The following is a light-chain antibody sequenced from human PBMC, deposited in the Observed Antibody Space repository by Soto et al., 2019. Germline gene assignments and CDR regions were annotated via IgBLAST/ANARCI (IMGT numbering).Light chain of an antibody. CDR1: QSVSNY. CDR2: DAS. Sequence: EIVLTQSPATLSLSPGERATLSCRASQSVSNYLAWYQHKPGQAPRLLIYDASSRATGIPARFSGSGSGTDFTLTISSLEPEDFAVYYCQQYNDWPPYTFGQGTKLEIK. CDR3: QQYNDWPPYT. J-gene: IGKJ2*01. V-gene: IGKV3-11*01.